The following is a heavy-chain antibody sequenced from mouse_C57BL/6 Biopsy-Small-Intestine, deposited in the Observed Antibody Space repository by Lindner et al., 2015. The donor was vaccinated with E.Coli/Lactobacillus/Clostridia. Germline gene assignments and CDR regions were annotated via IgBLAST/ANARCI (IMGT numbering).Heavy chain of an antibody. D-gene: IGHD2-5*01. Sequence: VQLQESGPELVKPGASVKISCKASGYAFSRTWMNWVKQRPGKDLEWIGRIDPGDGDIYYNGVFKGKATLTADKSSSTAYMQLSSLTSEDSAVYFCARGGSFSNYRYFDVWGAGTTVIVSS. CDR2: IDPGDGDI. V-gene: IGHV1-82*01. CDR3: ARGGSFSNYRYFDV. J-gene: IGHJ1*01. CDR1: GYAFSRTW.